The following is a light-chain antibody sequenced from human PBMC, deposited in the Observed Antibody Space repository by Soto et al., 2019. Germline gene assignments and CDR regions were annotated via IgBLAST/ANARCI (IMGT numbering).Light chain of an antibody. J-gene: IGKJ1*01. CDR3: QQYGNSPWT. V-gene: IGKV3-20*01. CDR2: GAS. CDR1: QSVSSSY. Sequence: ENVLTQFPGTLSLSPGERATLACRASQSVSSSYLAWYQQKPGQAPRLLIYGASSRATGIPDRFSGSGSGTDFTLTISRLEPEDFAVYYCQQYGNSPWTFGQGTKVEIK.